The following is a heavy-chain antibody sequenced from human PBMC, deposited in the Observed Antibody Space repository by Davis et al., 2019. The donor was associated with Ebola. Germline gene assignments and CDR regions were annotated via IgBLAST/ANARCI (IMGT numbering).Heavy chain of an antibody. Sequence: PGGSLRLSCAASGFTFSSYAMHWVRQAPGKGLEWVAVISYDGSNKYYADSVKGRFTISRDNSKNTLYLQMNSLRAEDTAVYYCARDLPDTTGGFDYWGQGTLVTVSS. CDR1: GFTFSSYA. V-gene: IGHV3-30-3*01. CDR3: ARDLPDTTGGFDY. CDR2: ISYDGSNK. D-gene: IGHD2-15*01. J-gene: IGHJ4*02.